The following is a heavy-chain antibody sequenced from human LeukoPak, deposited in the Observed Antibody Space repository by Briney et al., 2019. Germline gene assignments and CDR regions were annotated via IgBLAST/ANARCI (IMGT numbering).Heavy chain of an antibody. CDR2: ISPSGGST. CDR3: ARSLRVRGVPDYMDV. D-gene: IGHD3-10*02. J-gene: IGHJ6*03. CDR1: GYTFTSNY. Sequence: ASVKVSCKAFGYTFTSNYMHWVRQAPGQGPEWMGVISPSGGSTTYARKFQGRVTLTRDMSTSTDYLELSSLRSEDTAVYYCARSLRVRGVPDYMDVWGKGTTVIISS. V-gene: IGHV1-46*01.